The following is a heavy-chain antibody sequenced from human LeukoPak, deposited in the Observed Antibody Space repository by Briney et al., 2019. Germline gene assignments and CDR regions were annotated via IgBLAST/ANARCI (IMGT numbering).Heavy chain of an antibody. CDR1: GYTFTSYG. V-gene: IGHV1-8*02. D-gene: IGHD3-22*01. Sequence: ASVKVSCKASGYTFTSYGISWVRQATGQGLEWMGWMNPNSGNTGYAQKFQGRVTMTRNTSISTAYMELSSLRSEDTAVYYCARGRVDYYDSSGYYRTRFDYWGQGTLVTVSS. J-gene: IGHJ4*02. CDR2: MNPNSGNT. CDR3: ARGRVDYYDSSGYYRTRFDY.